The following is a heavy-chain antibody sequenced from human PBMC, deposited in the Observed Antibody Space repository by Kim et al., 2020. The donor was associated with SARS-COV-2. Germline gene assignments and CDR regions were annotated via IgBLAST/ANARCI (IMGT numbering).Heavy chain of an antibody. V-gene: IGHV1-69*13. CDR3: ARDSSGYYYLRYDAFDI. D-gene: IGHD3-22*01. CDR1: GGTFSSYA. J-gene: IGHJ3*02. CDR2: IIPIFGTA. Sequence: SVKVSCKASGGTFSSYAISWVRQAPGQGLEWMGGIIPIFGTANYAQKFQGRVTITADESTSTAYMELSSLRSEDTAVYYCARDSSGYYYLRYDAFDIWGQGTMVTVSS.